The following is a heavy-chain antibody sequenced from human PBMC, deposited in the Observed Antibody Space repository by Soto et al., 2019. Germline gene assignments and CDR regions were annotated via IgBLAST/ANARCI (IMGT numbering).Heavy chain of an antibody. J-gene: IGHJ3*02. CDR2: IDPSDSYT. D-gene: IGHD6-19*01. Sequence: GESLKISCKGSGYGFTSYWISWVRQMPGKGLEWMGRIDPSDSYTNYSPSFQGHVTISADKSIGTAYLQWSSLKASDTAMYYCATQGIAVAGGAFDIWGQGTMVTVSS. V-gene: IGHV5-10-1*01. CDR3: ATQGIAVAGGAFDI. CDR1: GYGFTSYW.